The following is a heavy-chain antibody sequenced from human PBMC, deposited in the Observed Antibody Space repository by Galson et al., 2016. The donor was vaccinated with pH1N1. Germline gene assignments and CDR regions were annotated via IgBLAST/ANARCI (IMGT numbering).Heavy chain of an antibody. V-gene: IGHV1-69*13. CDR2: IIAIFRTA. CDR1: GGTFRSNA. D-gene: IGHD3-3*01. J-gene: IGHJ4*02. Sequence: SVKVSCKASGGTFRSNAISWVRQAPGQGLEWMGGIIAIFRTANYARKFQDRVTITADEFMTSPYRELSSLTSEDTAVYYCATHSCYHIRDNPDYWGQGTLVTVSS. CDR3: ATHSCYHIRDNPDY.